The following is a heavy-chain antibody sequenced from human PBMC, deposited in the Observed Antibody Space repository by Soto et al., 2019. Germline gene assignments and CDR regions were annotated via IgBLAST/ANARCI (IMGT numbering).Heavy chain of an antibody. CDR1: GFTFSSYA. CDR3: AKVGKQCVLRVYAYGMDV. CDR2: INTSGGST. J-gene: IGHJ6*02. Sequence: GGSLRLSCAASGFTFSSYAMSWVRQAPGKGLEWVSSINTSGGSTYYADSVKGRFTISRDNSKNTLYLQMNSLRAEDTAVYYCAKVGKQCVLRVYAYGMDVWGQGTTVTVSS. D-gene: IGHD2-8*01. V-gene: IGHV3-23*01.